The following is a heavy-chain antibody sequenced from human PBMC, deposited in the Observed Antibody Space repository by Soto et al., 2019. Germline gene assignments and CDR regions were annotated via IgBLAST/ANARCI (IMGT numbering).Heavy chain of an antibody. CDR1: GGSISSYY. CDR2: IYYSGST. J-gene: IGHJ4*02. CDR3: ARDEATMVRGIGNFDS. Sequence: PSETLSLTCTVSGGSISSYYWSWIRQPPGKGLEWIGYIYYSGSTIYNPSLRSRATIALDTSKNQFSLRLSSLTAADTAVYYCARDEATMVRGIGNFDSWGQGTLVTVSS. D-gene: IGHD3-10*01. V-gene: IGHV4-59*01.